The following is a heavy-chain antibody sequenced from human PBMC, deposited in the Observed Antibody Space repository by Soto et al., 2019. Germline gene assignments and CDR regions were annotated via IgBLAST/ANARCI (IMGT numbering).Heavy chain of an antibody. V-gene: IGHV3-9*01. Sequence: PVGSLRLSCAASGFTFDDYAMHWVRQAPGKGLEWVSGISWNSGSIGYADSVKGRFTISRDNAKNSLYLQMNSLRAEDTALYYCAKDIGAAPSDAFDIWGQGTMVTVSS. J-gene: IGHJ3*02. CDR1: GFTFDDYA. CDR2: ISWNSGSI. D-gene: IGHD6-13*01. CDR3: AKDIGAAPSDAFDI.